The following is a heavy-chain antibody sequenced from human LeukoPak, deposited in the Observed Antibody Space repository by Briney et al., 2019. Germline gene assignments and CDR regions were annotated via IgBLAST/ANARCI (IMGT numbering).Heavy chain of an antibody. CDR1: GGSISSSSYY. V-gene: IGHV4-39*07. D-gene: IGHD2-2*01. CDR3: ARGDIVVVPAAQGVYYYGMDV. Sequence: KTSETLFLTCTVSGGSISSSSYYWGWIRQPPGKGLEWIGEINHSGSTNYNPSLKSRVTISVDTSKNQFSLKLSSVTAADTAVYYCARGDIVVVPAAQGVYYYGMDVWGQGTTVTVSS. CDR2: INHSGST. J-gene: IGHJ6*02.